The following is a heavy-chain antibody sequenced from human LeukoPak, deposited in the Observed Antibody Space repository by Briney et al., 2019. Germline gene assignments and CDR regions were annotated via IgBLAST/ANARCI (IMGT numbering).Heavy chain of an antibody. CDR3: ARDQTPYYYYGMDV. CDR1: GFTFSSYA. J-gene: IGHJ6*02. Sequence: GGSLRLSCAASGFTFSSYAMRWVRQAPGKGLEWVAVISYDGSNKYYADSVKGRFTISRDNSKNTLYLQMNSLRAEDTAVYYCARDQTPYYYYGMDVWGQGTTVTVSS. D-gene: IGHD2-15*01. V-gene: IGHV3-30-3*01. CDR2: ISYDGSNK.